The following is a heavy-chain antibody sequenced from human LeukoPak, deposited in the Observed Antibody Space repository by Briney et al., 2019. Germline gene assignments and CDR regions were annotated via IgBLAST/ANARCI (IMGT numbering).Heavy chain of an antibody. V-gene: IGHV3-30*04. CDR3: ARTGESHAFDI. CDR1: GFPFSVSA. J-gene: IGHJ3*02. D-gene: IGHD1-26*01. Sequence: GGSLRLFCAASGFPFSVSAMHWVRQAPGKGLEWVTLILSDGTNKYYTDSVKGRFTISRDNSKKTLYLEMNSLRVEDTAVYYCARTGESHAFDIWGQGTMVTVSS. CDR2: ILSDGTNK.